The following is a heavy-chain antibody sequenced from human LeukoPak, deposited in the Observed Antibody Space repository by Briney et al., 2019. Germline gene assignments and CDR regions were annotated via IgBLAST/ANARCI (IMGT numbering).Heavy chain of an antibody. J-gene: IGHJ4*02. CDR1: GFTFSSNW. V-gene: IGHV3-21*05. CDR3: ARDYGGSSPFDY. D-gene: IGHD4-23*01. Sequence: GGSLRLSCAASGFTFSSNWMSWVRQAPGKGLEWVSYISSSGSDIYYADSVKGRFTISRDNAKNSLSLHMNSLRAEDTAVYYCARDYGGSSPFDYWGQGTLVTVSS. CDR2: ISSSGSDI.